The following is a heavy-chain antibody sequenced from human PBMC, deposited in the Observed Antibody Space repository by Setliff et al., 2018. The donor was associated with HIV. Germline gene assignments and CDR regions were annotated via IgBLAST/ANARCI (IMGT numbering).Heavy chain of an antibody. Sequence: GGSMRLSCAASGFTFRSYAMNWVRQAPGKGPEWVSSISTGSRTIYYADSVKGRFTISRDDAKNSVYLKMDSLRAEDSSVYYCARGGSDYWGQGTLVTVSS. CDR1: GFTFRSYA. CDR2: ISTGSRTI. CDR3: ARGGSDY. V-gene: IGHV3-48*01. D-gene: IGHD3-16*01. J-gene: IGHJ4*02.